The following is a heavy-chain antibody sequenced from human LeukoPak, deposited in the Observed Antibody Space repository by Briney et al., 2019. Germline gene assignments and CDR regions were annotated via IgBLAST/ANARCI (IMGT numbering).Heavy chain of an antibody. CDR1: GFTFNTYT. D-gene: IGHD3-22*01. CDR2: ISGSSGII. Sequence: GGSLRLSCAASGFTFNTYTMNWVRQAPGKGLEWVSYISGSSGIIDYADSVRGRFTISRDNAKNSLYLQMNSLRAEDTAVYYCAKPSGYYASSGYDAFDIWGQGTMVTVSS. V-gene: IGHV3-48*01. CDR3: AKPSGYYASSGYDAFDI. J-gene: IGHJ3*02.